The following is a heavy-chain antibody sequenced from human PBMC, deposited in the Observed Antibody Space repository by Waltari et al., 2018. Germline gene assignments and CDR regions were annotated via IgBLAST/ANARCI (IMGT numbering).Heavy chain of an antibody. D-gene: IGHD3-9*01. J-gene: IGHJ3*02. CDR3: ASLLVLRYFDWLLTGDAFDI. V-gene: IGHV3-48*04. CDR2: ISSSSSTI. Sequence: EVQLVESGGGLVQPGGSLRLSCAASGFTFSSYSMNWVRQAPGKGLQWVSYISSSSSTIYYADSVKGRFTISRDNAKNSLYLQMNSLRAEDTAVYYCASLLVLRYFDWLLTGDAFDIWGQGTMVTVSS. CDR1: GFTFSSYS.